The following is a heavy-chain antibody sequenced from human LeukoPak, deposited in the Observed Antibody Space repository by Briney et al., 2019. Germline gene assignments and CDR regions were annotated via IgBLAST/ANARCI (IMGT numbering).Heavy chain of an antibody. CDR2: IDWDDDK. CDR1: GFSLSTSGMC. V-gene: IGHV2-70*11. CDR3: ARIPAYYYDSSGNDY. Sequence: QTLTLTFTFSGFSLSTSGMCVSWIRQPPGKALEWLARIDWDDDKYYSTSLKTRLTISKDTSKNQVVLTMTNMDPVDTATYYCARIPAYYYDSSGNDYWGQGTLVTVSS. J-gene: IGHJ4*02. D-gene: IGHD3-22*01.